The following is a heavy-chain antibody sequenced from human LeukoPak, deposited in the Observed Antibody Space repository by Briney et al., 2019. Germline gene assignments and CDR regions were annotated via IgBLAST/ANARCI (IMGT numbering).Heavy chain of an antibody. V-gene: IGHV4-61*02. CDR2: IYTSGST. CDR1: GGSISSGSYY. J-gene: IGHJ5*02. D-gene: IGHD6-13*01. CDR3: ASRGRAAALNWFDP. Sequence: SETLSLTCTVSGGSISSGSYYWSWIRQPAGKGLEWIGRIYTSGSTNYNPSLKSRVTISVDTSKNQFSLKLSSVTAADTAVYYCASRGRAAALNWFDPWGQGTRVTVSS.